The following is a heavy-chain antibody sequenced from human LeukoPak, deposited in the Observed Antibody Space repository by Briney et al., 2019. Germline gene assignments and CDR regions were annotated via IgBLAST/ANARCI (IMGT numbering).Heavy chain of an antibody. Sequence: SETLSLTCAVSGGSISSGGYSWSWIRQPPGKGLEWIGYIYHSGSTYYNPSLKSRVTISVDRSKNQFSLKLSSVTAADTAVYYCARSLVASNTHFDYWGQGTLVTVSS. J-gene: IGHJ4*02. CDR3: ARSLVASNTHFDY. CDR2: IYHSGST. D-gene: IGHD5-12*01. V-gene: IGHV4-30-2*01. CDR1: GGSISSGGYS.